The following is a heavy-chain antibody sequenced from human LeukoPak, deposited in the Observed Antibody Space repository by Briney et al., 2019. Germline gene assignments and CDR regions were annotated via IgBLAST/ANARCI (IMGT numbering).Heavy chain of an antibody. D-gene: IGHD3-22*01. Sequence: GGSLRLSCAASGFTFSSYAMSWVRQAPGKGLEWVSAISGSGSSTYYADSVKGRFTISRDNSKNTLYLQVNSLRAEDTAIYYCAKDLAYDSTGPLDYWGQGTLVTVSS. V-gene: IGHV3-23*01. CDR1: GFTFSSYA. J-gene: IGHJ4*02. CDR2: ISGSGSST. CDR3: AKDLAYDSTGPLDY.